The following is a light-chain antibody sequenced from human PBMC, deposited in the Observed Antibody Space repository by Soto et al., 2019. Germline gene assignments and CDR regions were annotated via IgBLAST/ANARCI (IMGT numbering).Light chain of an antibody. CDR1: QSVSSSY. CDR2: GAS. Sequence: EIVLTQSPGTLSLSPGERATLSCRASQSVSSSYLAWYQQKPGQAPRLLIYGASSRATGIPDRFSGSGSGTDFTLTISRLEPEDFAGYSCQQYGSSPLYTFGQGTKLEIK. J-gene: IGKJ2*01. V-gene: IGKV3-20*01. CDR3: QQYGSSPLYT.